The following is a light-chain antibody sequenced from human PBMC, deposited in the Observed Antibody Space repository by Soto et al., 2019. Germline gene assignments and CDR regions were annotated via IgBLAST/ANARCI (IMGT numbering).Light chain of an antibody. Sequence: QSALTQPASVSGSPGRSITISCTGTSSDVGAYNYVSWYQQHPGKAPKVVIYEVSNRPSGVSDRFSGSKSDNTASLTISGLQAEDEGDYYCSSYTSSSSPSYVFGTGTKVTVL. CDR3: SSYTSSSSPSYV. J-gene: IGLJ1*01. CDR2: EVS. V-gene: IGLV2-14*01. CDR1: SSDVGAYNY.